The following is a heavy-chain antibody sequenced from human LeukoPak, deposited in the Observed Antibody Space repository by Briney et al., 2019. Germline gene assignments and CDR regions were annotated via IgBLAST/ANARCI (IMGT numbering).Heavy chain of an antibody. D-gene: IGHD1-1*01. V-gene: IGHV1-69*04. CDR2: IIPILGIA. CDR1: GGTFSSYT. CDR3: ARETHNGNDAIPTQGVEYWFDP. Sequence: SVKVSCKASGGTFSSYTISWVRQAPGQGLEWMGRIIPILGIANYAQKFQGRVTITADKSTSTAYMELSSLRSEDTAVYYCARETHNGNDAIPTQGVEYWFDPWGQGTLVTVSS. J-gene: IGHJ5*02.